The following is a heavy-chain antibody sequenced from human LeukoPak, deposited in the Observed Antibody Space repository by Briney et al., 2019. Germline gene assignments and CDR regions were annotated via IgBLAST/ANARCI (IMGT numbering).Heavy chain of an antibody. J-gene: IGHJ4*02. Sequence: ASVKVSCKASGYTFTGYYMHWVRQAPGQGLEWMGWISPNSGGTNYAQKFQGWVTMTRDTSISTAYMELSRLRSDDTAVYYCARAAVRIVVVPAAIGYWGQGTLVTVSS. D-gene: IGHD2-2*01. V-gene: IGHV1-2*04. CDR1: GYTFTGYY. CDR3: ARAAVRIVVVPAAIGY. CDR2: ISPNSGGT.